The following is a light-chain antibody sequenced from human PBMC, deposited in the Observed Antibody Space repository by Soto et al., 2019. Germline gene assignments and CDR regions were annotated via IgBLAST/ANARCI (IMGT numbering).Light chain of an antibody. CDR1: QSISLS. J-gene: IGKJ4*01. V-gene: IGKV3-11*01. Sequence: EIVLTQSPATLSLSPGERATLSCRASQSISLSLAWYQQKPGQAPRLLIYDASERASAVPARFSGSGSGTDFTLTISSLEPEDFATYYCQQYNSVSLLTFGGGTKVDIK. CDR2: DAS. CDR3: QQYNSVSLLT.